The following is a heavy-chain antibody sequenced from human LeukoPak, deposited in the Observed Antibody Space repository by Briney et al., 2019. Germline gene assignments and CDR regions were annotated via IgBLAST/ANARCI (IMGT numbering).Heavy chain of an antibody. D-gene: IGHD6-13*01. Sequence: GESLKISCKGSGYSYPTYWIGWVRQMPGRGLEWMGIIYPGDSDTRYSPSFQGQVTISVGKSISTAYLQWSSLKASDTAMYYCARAGGPYSNSDYRGQGTLVTVSS. CDR1: GYSYPTYW. CDR3: ARAGGPYSNSDY. J-gene: IGHJ4*01. CDR2: IYPGDSDT. V-gene: IGHV5-51*01.